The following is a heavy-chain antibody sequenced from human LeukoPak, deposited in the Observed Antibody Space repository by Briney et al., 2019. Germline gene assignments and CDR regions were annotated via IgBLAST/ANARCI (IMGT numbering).Heavy chain of an antibody. CDR3: ARRGVGYYDSSGYYPRYYYYYMDV. D-gene: IGHD3-22*01. CDR1: GYTFTGYY. J-gene: IGHJ6*03. CDR2: INPNSGGT. Sequence: ASVKASCKASGYTFTGYYMHWVRQAPGQGLEWMGWINPNSGGTNYAQKFQGRVTMTRDTSISTAYMELSRLRSDDTAVYYCARRGVGYYDSSGYYPRYYYYYMDVWGKGTTVTISS. V-gene: IGHV1-2*02.